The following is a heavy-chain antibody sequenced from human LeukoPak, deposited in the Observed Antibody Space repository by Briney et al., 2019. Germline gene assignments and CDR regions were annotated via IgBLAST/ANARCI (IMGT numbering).Heavy chain of an antibody. Sequence: GGSLRLSCAASGLTVSNNYMSWVRQAPGKGLEWVSVIFSGGSTNYADSVKGRLTISRDNSKNTLYLQMNSLRAEDTAVYYCARGGATRYCTNGVCHYFDYWGQGTLVTVSS. V-gene: IGHV3-66*01. D-gene: IGHD2-8*01. CDR2: IFSGGST. J-gene: IGHJ4*02. CDR3: ARGGATRYCTNGVCHYFDY. CDR1: GLTVSNNY.